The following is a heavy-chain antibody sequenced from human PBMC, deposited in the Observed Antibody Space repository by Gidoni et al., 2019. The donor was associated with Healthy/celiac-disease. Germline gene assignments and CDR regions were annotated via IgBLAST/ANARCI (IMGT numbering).Heavy chain of an antibody. CDR3: ARDRLLERGNFFDY. Sequence: QVQLVESGGGLVKPGGSLRLSCAASGFTFSDYYMSWIRQAPGKGLEWVSYISSSSSYTNYADSVKGRFTISRDNAKNSLYLQMNSLRAEDTAVYYCARDRLLERGNFFDYWGQGTLVTVSS. J-gene: IGHJ4*02. V-gene: IGHV3-11*06. D-gene: IGHD1-1*01. CDR1: GFTFSDYY. CDR2: ISSSSSYT.